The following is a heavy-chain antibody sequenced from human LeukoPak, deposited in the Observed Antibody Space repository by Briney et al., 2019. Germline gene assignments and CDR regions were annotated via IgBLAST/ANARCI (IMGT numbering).Heavy chain of an antibody. CDR3: ARGVAVAGTGFDP. J-gene: IGHJ5*02. CDR1: GYTFTSYY. V-gene: IGHV1-46*01. D-gene: IGHD6-19*01. Sequence: ASVKVSCKASGYTFTSYYMHWVRQAPGQGLEWMGIINPSGGSTSYAQKFQGRVTMTRDMSTSTVYMELSSLRSDDTAVYYCARGVAVAGTGFDPWGQGTLVTVSS. CDR2: INPSGGST.